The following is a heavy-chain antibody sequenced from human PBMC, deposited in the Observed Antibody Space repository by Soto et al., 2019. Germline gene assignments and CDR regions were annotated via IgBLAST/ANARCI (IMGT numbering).Heavy chain of an antibody. V-gene: IGHV3-7*01. CDR2: IKQDGSEK. Sequence: GGSLRLSCAASGFTFSSYWMSWVRQAPGKGLEWVANIKQDGSEKYYVDSVKGRFTISRDNAKNSLYLQMNSLRAEDTAVYYCARDGYCISTSCSKGDAFDIWGQGTMVTVSS. CDR1: GFTFSSYW. J-gene: IGHJ3*02. CDR3: ARDGYCISTSCSKGDAFDI. D-gene: IGHD2-2*01.